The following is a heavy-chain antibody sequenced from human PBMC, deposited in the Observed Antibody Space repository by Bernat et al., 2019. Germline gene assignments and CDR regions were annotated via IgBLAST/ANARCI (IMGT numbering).Heavy chain of an antibody. Sequence: QVQLVESGGGVVQPGRSLRLSCAASGFTFSSYGMHWVRQAPGQGLEWVAVIWYDGSNKYYADSVKGRFTISRDNSKNTLYLQMNSLRAEDTAVYYCARARYSSSPSMGYWGQGTLVTVSS. V-gene: IGHV3-33*01. J-gene: IGHJ4*02. CDR2: IWYDGSNK. CDR3: ARARYSSSPSMGY. D-gene: IGHD6-6*01. CDR1: GFTFSSYG.